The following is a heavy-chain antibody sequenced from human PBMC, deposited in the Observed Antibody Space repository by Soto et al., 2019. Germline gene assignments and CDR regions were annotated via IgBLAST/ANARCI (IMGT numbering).Heavy chain of an antibody. V-gene: IGHV3-23*01. Sequence: EVHLLESGGDLVQPGGTLILSCVASGYPFGYYAMRWVRQAPGKGLEWVSAIGPTEAHAPAYAASVKGRFTISRDNSRNILYLQMTNLRAEDTGVYYCAKDAIPYNGRDDAFDLWGQGTMVTVSS. CDR2: IGPTEAHAP. CDR1: GYPFGYYA. D-gene: IGHD2-2*02. CDR3: AKDAIPYNGRDDAFDL. J-gene: IGHJ3*01.